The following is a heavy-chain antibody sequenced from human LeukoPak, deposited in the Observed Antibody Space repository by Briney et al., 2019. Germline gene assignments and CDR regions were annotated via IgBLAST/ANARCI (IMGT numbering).Heavy chain of an antibody. V-gene: IGHV3-30-3*01. CDR1: GFTFRSYA. Sequence: GGSLRLSCAASGFTFRSYAMHWVRQVPGKGLEWVSVISYDGSKKYYAESVKGRFTISRDNSKNTLYLQMNSLRAEDTAVYYCARRNYDFWSASENVYYFDYWGQGTLVTVSS. CDR3: ARRNYDFWSASENVYYFDY. CDR2: ISYDGSKK. D-gene: IGHD3-3*01. J-gene: IGHJ4*02.